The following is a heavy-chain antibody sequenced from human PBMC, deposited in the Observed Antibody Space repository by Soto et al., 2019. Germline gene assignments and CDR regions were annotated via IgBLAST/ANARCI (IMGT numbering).Heavy chain of an antibody. V-gene: IGHV4-39*07. CDR3: ARGAPVRFDP. CDR1: GDSITSNSYF. J-gene: IGHJ5*02. Sequence: PSETLSLTCTVSGDSITSNSYFWAWIRQPPGKGLEWIGSIYYSGTTYYNPSLKSRVTISVDRSKNQFSLKLSSVTAADTAVYYCARGAPVRFDPWGQGTLVTVSS. CDR2: IYYSGTT. D-gene: IGHD2-8*01.